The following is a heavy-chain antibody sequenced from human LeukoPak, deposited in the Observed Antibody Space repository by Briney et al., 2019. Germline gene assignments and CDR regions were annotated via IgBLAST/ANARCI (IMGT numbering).Heavy chain of an antibody. J-gene: IGHJ4*02. D-gene: IGHD2-15*01. CDR1: GGTFSSYA. CDR2: IIPIFGTA. Sequence: GASVKVSCKGSGGTFSSYAISWVRQAPGQGPEWTGRIIPIFGTANYAQKFQGRVTINTDESTSTAYMELRSWGSEGTAVYYCARASDCSGGSCPISYWGQGTLVTVSS. V-gene: IGHV1-69*05. CDR3: ARASDCSGGSCPISY.